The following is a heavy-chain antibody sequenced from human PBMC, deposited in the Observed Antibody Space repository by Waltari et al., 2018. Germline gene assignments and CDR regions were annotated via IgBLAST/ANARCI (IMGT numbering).Heavy chain of an antibody. Sequence: QVQLVQSGAEVKKPGASVKVSCKASGGTFSSYAISWVRQAPGQGLEWMGGIIPIFGTANYAQKFQGRVTITADKSTSTAYMELSRLRSDDTAVYYCARDHSPWGSYYFDYWGQGTLVTVSS. CDR3: ARDHSPWGSYYFDY. D-gene: IGHD3-16*01. CDR2: IIPIFGTA. CDR1: GGTFSSYA. V-gene: IGHV1-69*06. J-gene: IGHJ4*02.